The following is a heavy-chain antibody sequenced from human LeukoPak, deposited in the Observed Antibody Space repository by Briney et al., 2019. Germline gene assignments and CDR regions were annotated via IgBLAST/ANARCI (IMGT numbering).Heavy chain of an antibody. Sequence: ASVKVSCKASGGTFSSYAISWVRQAPGQGLEWMGWISAYNGNTNYAQKLQGRVTMTTDTSTSTAYMELRSLRSDDTAVYYCARGGAAGTLTDYWGQGTLVTVSS. CDR2: ISAYNGNT. V-gene: IGHV1-18*01. J-gene: IGHJ4*02. CDR1: GGTFSSYA. D-gene: IGHD6-13*01. CDR3: ARGGAAGTLTDY.